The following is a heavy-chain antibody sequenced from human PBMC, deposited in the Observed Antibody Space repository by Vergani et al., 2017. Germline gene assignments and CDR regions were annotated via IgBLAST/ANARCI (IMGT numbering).Heavy chain of an antibody. CDR3: AXVDTQVPATSHFYYMDV. J-gene: IGHJ6*03. D-gene: IGHD6-25*01. Sequence: QVQLQESGPGVVKPSQTLALTCAVSGGSISSGDHCWTWIRQRPGKGLEWIGYIFYSGTTYDNPSLRSRLTISVDTSQNQFSLKLRSVTAADTAVYYCAXVDTQVPATSHFYYMDVWGKGTTVVVSS. CDR1: GGSISSGDHC. CDR2: IFYSGTT. V-gene: IGHV4-31*11.